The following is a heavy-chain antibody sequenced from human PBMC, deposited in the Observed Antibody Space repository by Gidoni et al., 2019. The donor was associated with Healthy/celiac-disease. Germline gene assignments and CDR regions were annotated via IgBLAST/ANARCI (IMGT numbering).Heavy chain of an antibody. D-gene: IGHD3-16*02. J-gene: IGHJ4*02. CDR1: GFTFSNAW. CDR3: TTAGVIVPTPNFDY. Sequence: EVQLVESGGGLVKPGGSLRLSCAASGFTFSNAWMSWVRQAPGKGLEWVGRIKSKTEGETTDYAAPVKGRFTISRDDSKNTLYLQMNSLKTEDTAVYYCTTAGVIVPTPNFDYWGQGTLVTVSS. CDR2: IKSKTEGETT. V-gene: IGHV3-15*01.